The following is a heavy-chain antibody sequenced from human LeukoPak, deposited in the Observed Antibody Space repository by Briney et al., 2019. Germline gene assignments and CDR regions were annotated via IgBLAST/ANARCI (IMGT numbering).Heavy chain of an antibody. J-gene: IGHJ4*02. Sequence: GGSLRHSCAASGFTFSKYWMSWVRQAPGKGLEWVANIKQDGSEKHYVDSVKGRFTISRDNAKNSLYLQMNSLRAEDTAVYYCAGHGGTGYSSSWYFCWGQGTLVTVSS. CDR1: GFTFSKYW. CDR2: IKQDGSEK. D-gene: IGHD6-13*01. CDR3: AGHGGTGYSSSWYFC. V-gene: IGHV3-7*02.